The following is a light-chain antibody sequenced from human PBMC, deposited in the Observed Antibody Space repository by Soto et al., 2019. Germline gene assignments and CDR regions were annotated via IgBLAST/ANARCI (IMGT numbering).Light chain of an antibody. Sequence: DIQMTQSPSSLSASVGDRVTITCQASQDISNYLNWYRQRAGKAPQLLIYEASNLQTGVSSRFSGTGSGTDSTFTISSLQPEDFATYYCQHYDNFPVTFGGGTKVEIK. CDR1: QDISNY. V-gene: IGKV1-33*01. CDR2: EAS. J-gene: IGKJ4*01. CDR3: QHYDNFPVT.